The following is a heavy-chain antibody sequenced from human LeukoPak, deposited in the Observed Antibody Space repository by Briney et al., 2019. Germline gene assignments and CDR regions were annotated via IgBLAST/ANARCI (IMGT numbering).Heavy chain of an antibody. V-gene: IGHV4-59*08. CDR3: ASVGDDAFDI. CDR1: GGSISSYY. J-gene: IGHJ3*02. Sequence: PSETLSLTCTVSGGSISSYYWSWIRQPPGKGLEWIGYIYYGGSTNYNPSLKSRVTISVDTSKNQFSLKLSSVTAADTAVYYCASVGDDAFDIWGQGTMVTVSS. D-gene: IGHD3-16*01. CDR2: IYYGGST.